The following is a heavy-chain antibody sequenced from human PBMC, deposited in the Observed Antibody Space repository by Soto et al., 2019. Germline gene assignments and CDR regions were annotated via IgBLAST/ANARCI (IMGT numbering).Heavy chain of an antibody. V-gene: IGHV3-53*04. D-gene: IGHD7-27*01. CDR2: IYSGGST. CDR3: ARGPTGEGGNWFDP. Sequence: EVQLVESGGGLVQPGGSLRLSCAASGFTVSSNYMSWVRQAPGKGLEWVSVIYSGGSTYYAGSVKGRFTISRHYSKNTLYLQMNSLRAEDTAVYYCARGPTGEGGNWFDPWGQGTLVTVSS. CDR1: GFTVSSNY. J-gene: IGHJ5*02.